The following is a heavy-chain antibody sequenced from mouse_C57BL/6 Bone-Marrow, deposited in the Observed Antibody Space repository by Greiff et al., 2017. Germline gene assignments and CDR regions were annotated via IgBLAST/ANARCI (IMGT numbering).Heavy chain of an antibody. V-gene: IGHV1-53*01. CDR3: ARWDYYGSTIDY. D-gene: IGHD1-1*01. J-gene: IGHJ2*01. Sequence: QVQLQQSGTELVKPGASVKLSCKASGYTFTSYWMHWVKQRPGQGLEWIGNINPSNGGTNYNEKFKSKATLTVDKSSSTAYMQLSSLTSEDSAVYYCARWDYYGSTIDYWGQGTTLTVSS. CDR1: GYTFTSYW. CDR2: INPSNGGT.